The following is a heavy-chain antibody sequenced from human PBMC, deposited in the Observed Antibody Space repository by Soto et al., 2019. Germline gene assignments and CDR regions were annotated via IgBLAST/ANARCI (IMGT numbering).Heavy chain of an antibody. CDR2: ISGSGGST. D-gene: IGHD3-22*01. Sequence: GGSLRLSCAASGFTFSSYAMSWVRQAPGKGLEWISAISGSGGSTYYADSVKGRFTISRDNSKNTLYLQMNSLRAEDTAVYYCAKDFGPFIVVVLSAWGQGTLVTVSS. J-gene: IGHJ5*02. CDR3: AKDFGPFIVVVLSA. CDR1: GFTFSSYA. V-gene: IGHV3-23*01.